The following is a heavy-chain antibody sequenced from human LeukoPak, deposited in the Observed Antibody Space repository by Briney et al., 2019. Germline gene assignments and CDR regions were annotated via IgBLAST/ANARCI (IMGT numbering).Heavy chain of an antibody. Sequence: SETLSLTCTVSGGSISGYYWHWIRQSPGMGLEWIGYINYSGTTDYNPSLKSRVTISVDTSKNQFSLNLRSATAAGTAVYYCAREYSSFEYWGQGILVTVSS. V-gene: IGHV4-59*01. D-gene: IGHD5-18*01. CDR1: GGSISGYY. J-gene: IGHJ4*02. CDR3: AREYSSFEY. CDR2: INYSGTT.